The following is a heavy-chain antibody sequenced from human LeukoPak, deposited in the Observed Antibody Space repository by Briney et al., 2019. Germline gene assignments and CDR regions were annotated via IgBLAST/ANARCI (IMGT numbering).Heavy chain of an antibody. Sequence: ASVKVSCKASGYTFIGYYMHWVRQAPGQGLEWMGWINPNSGGTNYAQKFQGRVTMTRDTSISTAYMELSRLRSDDTAVYYCAVNLAYCGGDCYPFDAFDIRGQGTMVTVSS. CDR3: AVNLAYCGGDCYPFDAFDI. CDR2: INPNSGGT. D-gene: IGHD2-21*02. V-gene: IGHV1-2*02. J-gene: IGHJ3*02. CDR1: GYTFIGYY.